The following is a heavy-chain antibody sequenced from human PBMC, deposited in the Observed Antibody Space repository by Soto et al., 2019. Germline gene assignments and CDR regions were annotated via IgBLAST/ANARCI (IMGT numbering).Heavy chain of an antibody. Sequence: AAVKVSCKASGYTFTSYGISWVRQAPGQGLEWMGWISAYNGNTNYAQKLQGRVTMTTDTSTSTAYMELRSLRSDDTAVYYCSREGEYYGSGIHSCFDYWGQGTLVTVSP. J-gene: IGHJ4*02. CDR1: GYTFTSYG. D-gene: IGHD3-10*01. V-gene: IGHV1-18*01. CDR3: SREGEYYGSGIHSCFDY. CDR2: ISAYNGNT.